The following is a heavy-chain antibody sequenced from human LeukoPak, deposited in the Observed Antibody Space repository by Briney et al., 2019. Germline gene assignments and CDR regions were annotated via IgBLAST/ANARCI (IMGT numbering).Heavy chain of an antibody. J-gene: IGHJ4*02. Sequence: VASVKVSCKASGYTFTSYGISWVRQAPGQGLEWMGWISAYNGNTNYAQKLQGRVTMTTDTSTSTAYMELRSLRSDDTAVYYCARANLRLGELSPLANFDYWGQGTLVTVSS. V-gene: IGHV1-18*01. D-gene: IGHD3-16*02. CDR3: ARANLRLGELSPLANFDY. CDR1: GYTFTSYG. CDR2: ISAYNGNT.